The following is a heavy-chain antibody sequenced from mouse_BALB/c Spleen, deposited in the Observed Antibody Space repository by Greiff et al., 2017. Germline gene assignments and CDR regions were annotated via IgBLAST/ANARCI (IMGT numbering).Heavy chain of an antibody. CDR2: IDPANGNT. CDR1: GFNIKDTY. CDR3: AEGRYDDAMDY. Sequence: EVQLQQSGAELVKPGASVKLSCTASGFNIKDTYMHWVKQRPEQGLEWIGRIDPANGNTKYDPKFQGKATITADTSSNTAYLQLSSLTSEDTAVYYCAEGRYDDAMDYWGQGTSVTVSS. V-gene: IGHV14-3*02. D-gene: IGHD2-14*01. J-gene: IGHJ4*01.